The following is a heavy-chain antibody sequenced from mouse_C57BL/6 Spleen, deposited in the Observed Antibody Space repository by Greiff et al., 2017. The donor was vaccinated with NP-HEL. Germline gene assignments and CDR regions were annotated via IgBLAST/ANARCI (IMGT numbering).Heavy chain of an antibody. J-gene: IGHJ1*03. V-gene: IGHV1-85*01. D-gene: IGHD1-1*01. Sequence: VQLQQSGPELVKPGASVKLSCKASGYTFTSYDINWVKQRPGQGLEWIGWIYPRDGSTKYNEKFKGKATLTVDTYSSTAYMELHSLTSEDSAVYFCARSYYYGSSYNWYFDVWGTGTTVTVSS. CDR3: ARSYYYGSSYNWYFDV. CDR2: IYPRDGST. CDR1: GYTFTSYD.